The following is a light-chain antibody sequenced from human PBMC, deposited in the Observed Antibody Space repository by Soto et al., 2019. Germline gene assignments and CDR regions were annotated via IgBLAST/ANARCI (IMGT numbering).Light chain of an antibody. Sequence: EVVMTQSPATLPVSPGGRVTLSFRASQSVGNNLAWYQQRPGQSPRLLIYGASSRATGIPVRFSGSGSGTEFTLTISSLQPDDFATYYCQHYNSYSEAFGQGTKVDIK. CDR2: GAS. CDR3: QHYNSYSEA. V-gene: IGKV3-15*01. J-gene: IGKJ1*01. CDR1: QSVGNN.